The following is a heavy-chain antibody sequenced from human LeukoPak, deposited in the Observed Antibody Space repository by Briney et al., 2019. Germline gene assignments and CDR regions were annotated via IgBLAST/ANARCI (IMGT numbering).Heavy chain of an antibody. V-gene: IGHV4-61*02. CDR2: INSRGST. CDR3: ARGLSTISCYDY. J-gene: IGHJ4*02. CDR1: GGSITSGNYY. D-gene: IGHD2/OR15-2a*01. Sequence: PSQTLSLTCTVSGGSITSGNYYWSWIRQPAGKGLEWIGRINSRGSTNYDPSLKSRVSISVDTSKNYFSLELSSVTAADTAVYYCARGLSTISCYDYWGQGTLVTVSS.